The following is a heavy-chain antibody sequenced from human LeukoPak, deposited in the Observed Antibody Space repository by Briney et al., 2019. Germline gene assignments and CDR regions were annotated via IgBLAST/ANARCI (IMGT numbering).Heavy chain of an antibody. V-gene: IGHV1-24*01. Sequence: ASVKVSCKVSGYTLTELSMHWVRQAPGKGLEWMGGFDPEDGETIYAQKFQGRVTMTRDTSTSTVYMELSSLRSEDTAMYYCARDIREGDGYYQFDSWGQGTLVTVSS. J-gene: IGHJ4*02. CDR3: ARDIREGDGYYQFDS. D-gene: IGHD5-24*01. CDR2: FDPEDGET. CDR1: GYTLTELS.